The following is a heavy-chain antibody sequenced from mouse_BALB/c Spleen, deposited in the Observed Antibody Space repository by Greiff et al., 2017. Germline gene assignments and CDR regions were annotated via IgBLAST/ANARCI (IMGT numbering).Heavy chain of an antibody. D-gene: IGHD3-3*01. J-gene: IGHJ4*01. CDR1: GFTFSSYG. CDR2: ISSGGSYT. V-gene: IGHV5-6*01. CDR3: ARDSSGCGDY. Sequence: VQLKESGGDLVKPGGSLKLSCAASGFTFSSYGMSWVRQTPDKRLEWVATISSGGSYTYYPDSVKGRFTISRDNAKNTLYLQMSSLKSEDTAMYYCARDSSGCGDYWGQGTSVTVSS.